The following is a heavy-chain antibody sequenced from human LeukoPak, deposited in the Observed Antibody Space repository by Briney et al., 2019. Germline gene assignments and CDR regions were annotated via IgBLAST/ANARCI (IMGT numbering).Heavy chain of an antibody. D-gene: IGHD3-3*01. CDR3: ARDLSVIFGVVRYYMDV. Sequence: ASVKVPCKASGYTFTGYYMHWVRQAPGQGLEWMGWINPNSGGTNYAQKFQGRVTMTRDTSISTAYMELSRLRSDDTAVYYCARDLSVIFGVVRYYMDVWGKGTTVTVSS. CDR2: INPNSGGT. J-gene: IGHJ6*03. V-gene: IGHV1-2*02. CDR1: GYTFTGYY.